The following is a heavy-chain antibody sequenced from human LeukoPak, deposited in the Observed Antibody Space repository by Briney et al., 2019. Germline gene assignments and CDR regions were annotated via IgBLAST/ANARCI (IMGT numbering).Heavy chain of an antibody. Sequence: PSETLSLTCTVSGGSISSGSYYCNWIRQPAGKGLEWIGRIYTSGNTNYNPSLKSRVTISVDTSKNQFSLRLSSVTAADTAVYYCARDVGTTQRNAFDIWGQGTMVSVSS. J-gene: IGHJ3*02. CDR3: ARDVGTTQRNAFDI. CDR2: IYTSGNT. CDR1: GGSISSGSYY. V-gene: IGHV4-61*02. D-gene: IGHD1-26*01.